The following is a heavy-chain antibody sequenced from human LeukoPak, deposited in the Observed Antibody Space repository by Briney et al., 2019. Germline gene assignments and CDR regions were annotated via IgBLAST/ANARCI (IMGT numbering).Heavy chain of an antibody. CDR1: GFTFSSYS. J-gene: IGHJ4*02. V-gene: IGHV3-74*01. Sequence: GGSLRLSCAASGFTFSSYSMNWVRQAPGKGLVWVSRINSDGSSTSYADSVKGRFTISRDNAKNTLYLQMNSLRAEDTAVYYCARSRSGSPFDYWGQGTLVTVSS. CDR3: ARSRSGSPFDY. D-gene: IGHD3-10*01. CDR2: INSDGSST.